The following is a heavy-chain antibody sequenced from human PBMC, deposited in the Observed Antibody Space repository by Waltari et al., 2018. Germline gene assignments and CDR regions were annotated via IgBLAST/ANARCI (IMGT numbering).Heavy chain of an antibody. Sequence: VQLVQSGAEVKKPGESLKISCKGSGYSFTNYWIGWVRQMSGKGLEWMGIIYPGDSDITYSPSFQGQVTISADKSISTAYLQWSSLKASDTAIYYCAKLNDSNAYYRGFDYWGQGTLVTVSS. CDR1: GYSFTNYW. J-gene: IGHJ4*02. CDR2: IYPGDSDI. CDR3: AKLNDSNAYYRGFDY. D-gene: IGHD3-22*01. V-gene: IGHV5-51*03.